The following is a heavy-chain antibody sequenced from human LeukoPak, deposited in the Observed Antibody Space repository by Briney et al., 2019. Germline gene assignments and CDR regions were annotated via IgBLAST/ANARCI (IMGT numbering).Heavy chain of an antibody. J-gene: IGHJ4*02. D-gene: IGHD3-10*01. V-gene: IGHV3-23*01. Sequence: GGSLRLSCAGSGFMFSTYAMSWVRQAPGQGLEWISAISGSGGSTYYADSVKGRFTISRDNSKNTLYLQMNSLRAEDTAVYYCAKGYRGFGELGYYFDYWGQGTLVTVSS. CDR3: AKGYRGFGELGYYFDY. CDR2: ISGSGGST. CDR1: GFMFSTYA.